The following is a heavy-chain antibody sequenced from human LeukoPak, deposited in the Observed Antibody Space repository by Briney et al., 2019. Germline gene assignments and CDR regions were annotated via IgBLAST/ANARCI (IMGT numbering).Heavy chain of an antibody. V-gene: IGHV3-66*01. CDR2: IYSGGST. CDR3: ARDAHYYGSGSFDY. J-gene: IGHJ4*02. Sequence: GGSLRLSCAASGFTVSSTYMSWVRQAPGKGLEWVSVIYSGGSTYYADSVKGRFTISRDNAKNSLYLQMNSLRAEDTAVYYCARDAHYYGSGSFDYWGQGTLVTVSS. D-gene: IGHD3-10*01. CDR1: GFTVSSTY.